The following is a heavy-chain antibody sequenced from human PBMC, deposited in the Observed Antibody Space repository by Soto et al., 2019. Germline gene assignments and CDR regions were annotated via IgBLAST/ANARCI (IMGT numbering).Heavy chain of an antibody. CDR1: GFSLSTSGMG. D-gene: IGHD6-13*01. CDR3: AHYSSTSSFDY. J-gene: IGHJ4*02. CDR2: IYWDDDK. V-gene: IGHV2-5*02. Sequence: QITLKESGPTLVKPTQTFTLACTFSGFSLSTSGMGVGWIRQPPGKALEWLALIYWDDDKRYSPSLKSRLTPTMXTSKNQVVLTMTNMDPVDTATYYCAHYSSTSSFDYWGQGTLVTVSS.